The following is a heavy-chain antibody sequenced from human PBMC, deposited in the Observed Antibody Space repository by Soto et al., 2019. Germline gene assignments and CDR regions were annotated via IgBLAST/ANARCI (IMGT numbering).Heavy chain of an antibody. J-gene: IGHJ4*02. D-gene: IGHD3-10*01. CDR2: ISYDGSNK. CDR1: GFTFSSYG. CDR3: AKDRGAGPYYFDY. V-gene: IGHV3-30*18. Sequence: QVQLVESGGGVVQPGRSLRLSCAASGFTFSSYGMHWVRQAPGKGLEWVAVISYDGSNKYYADSVKGRFTISRDNSKNTLYLQMNSLRAEDTGVYYCAKDRGAGPYYFDYWGQGTLVTVSS.